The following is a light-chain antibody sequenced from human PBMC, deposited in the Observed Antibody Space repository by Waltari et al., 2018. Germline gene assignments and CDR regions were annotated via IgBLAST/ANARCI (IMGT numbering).Light chain of an antibody. V-gene: IGLV2-8*01. CDR1: SSDVGGDNF. CDR3: SSYVANNNPV. J-gene: IGLJ2*01. CDR2: EVS. Sequence: QSALTQPPSASGSPGQSVTISCTGTSSDVGGDNFVSWYQHHPGKAPRLIIYEVSDRPSGFPDRFSGSKSGNTASLTVSGLQAEDEADYYCSSYVANNNPVFGGGTKLTVL.